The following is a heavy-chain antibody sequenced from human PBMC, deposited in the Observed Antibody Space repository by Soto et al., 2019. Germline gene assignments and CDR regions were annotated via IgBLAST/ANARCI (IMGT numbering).Heavy chain of an antibody. J-gene: IGHJ4*02. Sequence: GGSLRLSCAASGLTFSKAWMSWVRQAPGKGLEWVGRIKSKTDGGTTDYAAPVKGRFTITRDDSKNTLYLQMNSLKTEDAAVYYCTTDALRFLEWLSYWGQGTLVTVSS. V-gene: IGHV3-15*01. CDR2: IKSKTDGGTT. D-gene: IGHD3-3*01. CDR1: GLTFSKAW. CDR3: TTDALRFLEWLSY.